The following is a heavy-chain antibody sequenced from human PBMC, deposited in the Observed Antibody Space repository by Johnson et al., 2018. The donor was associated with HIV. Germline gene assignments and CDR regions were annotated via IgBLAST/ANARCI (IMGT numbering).Heavy chain of an antibody. J-gene: IGHJ3*02. CDR1: GFTFSNYW. CDR3: AKDGPPFDI. Sequence: VQLVESGGGLVQPGGSLRLSCAASGFTFSNYWMNWVRQAPGKGLEWVANIKQDGSEKYYADSVKGRFTISRDNSKNTLYLQMNSLRAEDTAVYYCAKDGPPFDIWGQGTMVTVSS. CDR2: IKQDGSEK. V-gene: IGHV3-7*05.